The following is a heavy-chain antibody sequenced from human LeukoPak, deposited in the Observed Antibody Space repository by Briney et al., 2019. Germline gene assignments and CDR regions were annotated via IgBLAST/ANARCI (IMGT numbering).Heavy chain of an antibody. CDR3: ARAYCSSTSCSGFDY. CDR2: IYHSGST. D-gene: IGHD2-2*01. Sequence: SQTLSLTCAVSGGSISSGGYSWSWIRQPPGKGLEWIGYIYHSGSTYYNPSLKSRVTISVDRSKNQFSLMLSSVTAADTAVYYCARAYCSSTSCSGFDYWGQGTLVTVSS. CDR1: GGSISSGGYS. V-gene: IGHV4-30-2*01. J-gene: IGHJ4*02.